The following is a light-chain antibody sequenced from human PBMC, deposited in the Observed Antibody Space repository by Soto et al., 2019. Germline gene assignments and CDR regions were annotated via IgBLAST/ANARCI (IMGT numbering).Light chain of an antibody. V-gene: IGLV2-14*03. Sequence: QSVLTQPASVSGSPGQSITISCTGTSSDVGAYKYVSWHQQHPGKAPKLMIYDVSDRPSGVSDRFSGSKSGNTASLTISGLQAEDVADYYCSSYTGGSTSYVFGTGTKLTVL. J-gene: IGLJ1*01. CDR3: SSYTGGSTSYV. CDR1: SSDVGAYKY. CDR2: DVS.